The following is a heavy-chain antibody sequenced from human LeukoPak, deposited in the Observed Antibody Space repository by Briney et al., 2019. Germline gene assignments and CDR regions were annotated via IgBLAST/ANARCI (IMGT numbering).Heavy chain of an antibody. CDR1: GYTFTSYY. V-gene: IGHV1-46*03. CDR2: INPSGGST. D-gene: IGHD3-22*01. Sequence: ASVKVSCKASGYTFTSYYMHWVRQAPGQGLEWMGIINPSGGSTSYAQKFQGRVTMTRDMSTSTVYMELSSLRSEDTAVYYCARGPYYYDSSGWAPEAFDIWGQGTMVTVSS. J-gene: IGHJ3*02. CDR3: ARGPYYYDSSGWAPEAFDI.